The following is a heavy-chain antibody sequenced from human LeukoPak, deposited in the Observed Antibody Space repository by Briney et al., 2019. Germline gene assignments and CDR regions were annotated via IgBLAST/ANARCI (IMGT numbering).Heavy chain of an antibody. Sequence: PSETLSLTCDVSGYAVGSSHYWGWIPQPPGRGLHWIGHVNFHGTSAYNASLRGRVSISTEASKNRSSLRLTSVTGADAAIYYCARVVSQAAPDWYMDVWGGGTVVIVSS. CDR3: ARVVSQAAPDWYMDV. CDR2: VNFHGTS. CDR1: GYAVGSSHY. J-gene: IGHJ2*01. V-gene: IGHV4-38-2*01. D-gene: IGHD2-21*01.